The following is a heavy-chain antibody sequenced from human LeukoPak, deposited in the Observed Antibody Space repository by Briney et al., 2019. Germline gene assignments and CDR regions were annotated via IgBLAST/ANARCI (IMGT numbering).Heavy chain of an antibody. CDR1: GGTFSSYA. CDR2: IIPIFGTA. D-gene: IGHD1-26*01. CDR3: ASPVGATPTGVWFDP. Sequence: ASVKVSCKASGGTFSSYAISWVRQAPGQGLEWMGGIIPIFGTATYAQKFQGRVTITTDESTSTAYMELSSLRSEDTAVYYCASPVGATPTGVWFDPWGQGTLVTVSS. V-gene: IGHV1-69*05. J-gene: IGHJ5*02.